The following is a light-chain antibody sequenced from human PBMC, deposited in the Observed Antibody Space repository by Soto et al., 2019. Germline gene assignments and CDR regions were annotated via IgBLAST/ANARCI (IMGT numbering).Light chain of an antibody. J-gene: IGLJ1*01. CDR1: SSDVGDYDY. V-gene: IGLV2-14*01. Sequence: QSVLTQPASVSGSPGQSITISCTGTSSDVGDYDYVSWYQQHPDKAPKLMIYEVSNRPSGVSNRFSGSKSVNTATLTISGLQADDEADYYCSSYTSSITRVFGTGTKVIFL. CDR2: EVS. CDR3: SSYTSSITRV.